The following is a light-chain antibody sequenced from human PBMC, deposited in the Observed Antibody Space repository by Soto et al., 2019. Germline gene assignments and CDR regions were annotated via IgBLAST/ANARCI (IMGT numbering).Light chain of an antibody. CDR2: WAS. CDR3: QQYYSTPWT. Sequence: IVMTQSPDSLAVSLGERATINCKSSQSVLYSSNNKNYLAWYQQKPGQPPKLLIYWASTRESVVPDRFSGSGSGTDFTLTISSLQAEDVAVYSCQQYYSTPWTFGQGTKVEIK. V-gene: IGKV4-1*01. CDR1: QSVLYSSNNKNY. J-gene: IGKJ1*01.